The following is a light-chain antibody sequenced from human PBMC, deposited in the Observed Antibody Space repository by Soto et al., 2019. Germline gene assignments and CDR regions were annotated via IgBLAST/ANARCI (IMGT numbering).Light chain of an antibody. CDR3: SSYACSNSFYV. J-gene: IGLJ1*01. CDR2: EVN. V-gene: IGLV2-8*01. CDR1: SSDVGGYNY. Sequence: QSALTQPPSASGSPGQSVTISCTGTSSDVGGYNYVSWYQQHPGKAPKLMIYEVNKRPSGVPDRFSGSKSGNTASLTVSGLQAEDEADYYCSSYACSNSFYVVGTGTKLTVL.